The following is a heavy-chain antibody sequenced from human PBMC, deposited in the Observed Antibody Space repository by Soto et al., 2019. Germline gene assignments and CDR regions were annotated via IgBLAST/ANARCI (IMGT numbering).Heavy chain of an antibody. Sequence: VQLVESGGGVVQPGGSLRLSCTASGFTFSSYVMHWVRQAPGKGLEWVAVVSNDGSNKDYADSVKGRFTISRDNSKNTLYLQMNSLRAEDTAVYYCAKVLLTYTSGWYHPHFDYWGQGTLVTVSS. CDR1: GFTFSSYV. CDR3: AKVLLTYTSGWYHPHFDY. J-gene: IGHJ4*02. V-gene: IGHV3-30*18. D-gene: IGHD6-19*01. CDR2: VSNDGSNK.